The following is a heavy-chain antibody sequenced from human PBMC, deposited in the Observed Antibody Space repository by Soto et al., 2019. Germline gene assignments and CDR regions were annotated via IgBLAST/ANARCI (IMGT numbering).Heavy chain of an antibody. CDR2: IKQDGSEK. Sequence: GGSLRLSCAATGFIFSSYWMSWVRQAPGKGLEWVANIKQDGSEKYYVDSAKGRFTISRDNAKNSLHLQMNSLRAEDMAVYYCARGFNSALDIWGQGKMVTVSS. V-gene: IGHV3-7*01. CDR3: ARGFNSALDI. CDR1: GFIFSSYW. J-gene: IGHJ3*02.